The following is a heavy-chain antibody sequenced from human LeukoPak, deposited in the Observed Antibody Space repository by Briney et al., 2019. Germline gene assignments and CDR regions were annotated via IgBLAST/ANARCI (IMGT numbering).Heavy chain of an antibody. CDR2: ISPYNDNP. CDR1: GYTFTIYG. CDR3: ARVVAAAPVHYGMDV. D-gene: IGHD2-2*01. V-gene: IGHV1-18*01. Sequence: ASVKVSCKASGYTFTIYGVSWVRRAPGQGLEWVGWISPYNDNPDYAQKLQGRVTMTTETSTSTAYLELRSLTSDDTAVYYCARVVAAAPVHYGMDVWGQGTTVTVSS. J-gene: IGHJ6*02.